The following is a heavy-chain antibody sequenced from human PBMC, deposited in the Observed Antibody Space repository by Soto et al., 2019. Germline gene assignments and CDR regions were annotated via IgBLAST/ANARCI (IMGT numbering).Heavy chain of an antibody. D-gene: IGHD6-13*01. CDR1: GLTFSRYG. CDR3: AKDMRGGSSSSRYYYGLDV. J-gene: IGHJ6*02. Sequence: PGGSLRLSCSASGLTFSRYGLHWVRQAPGKGLEYVSVISNNGGNKYYADSVKGRFTISRDNSKNTLYLQMNSLRGEDTALYYCAKDMRGGSSSSRYYYGLDVWGQGTTVTVSS. CDR2: ISNNGGNK. V-gene: IGHV3-64*04.